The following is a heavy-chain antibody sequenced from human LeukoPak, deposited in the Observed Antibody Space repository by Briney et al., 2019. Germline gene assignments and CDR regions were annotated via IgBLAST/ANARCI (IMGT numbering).Heavy chain of an antibody. CDR1: GGSISSSNW. CDR3: ARDRDSAAAVPFDY. D-gene: IGHD6-13*01. CDR2: IYHSVST. V-gene: IGHV4-4*02. Sequence: SGTLSLTCAVSGGSISSSNWWSWVRQPPGKGLEWIGEIYHSVSTNYNPSLKSRVTISVDKSKNQFSLKLSSVTAADTAVYYCARDRDSAAAVPFDYWGQGTLVTVSS. J-gene: IGHJ4*02.